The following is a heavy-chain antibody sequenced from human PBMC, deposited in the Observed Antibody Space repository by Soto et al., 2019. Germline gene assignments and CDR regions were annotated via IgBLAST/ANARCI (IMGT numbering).Heavy chain of an antibody. Sequence: GGSLRLSCAASGFTFSSYGMHWVRQAPGKGLEWVAVIWYDGSNKYYADSVKGRFTISRDNSKNTLYLQMNSLRAEDTAVYYCARDPHLGGGTRRYYYHYGMAVWGQGTSVTVSS. CDR2: IWYDGSNK. V-gene: IGHV3-33*01. CDR1: GFTFSSYG. CDR3: ARDPHLGGGTRRYYYHYGMAV. J-gene: IGHJ6*02. D-gene: IGHD2-15*01.